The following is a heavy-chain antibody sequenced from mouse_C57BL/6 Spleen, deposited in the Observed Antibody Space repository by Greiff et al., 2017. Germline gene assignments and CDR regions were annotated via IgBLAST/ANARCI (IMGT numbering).Heavy chain of an antibody. D-gene: IGHD2-1*01. V-gene: IGHV1-69*01. Sequence: QVQLQQPGAELVMPGASVKLSCKASGYTFTSYWMHWVKQRPGQGLEWIGEIDPSDSYTNYNQKIKGKSTLTVDKSSSTAYMQLSSLTSEDSAVYYCARRNYGNYYYFDYWGQGTTLTVSS. CDR2: IDPSDSYT. CDR3: ARRNYGNYYYFDY. J-gene: IGHJ2*01. CDR1: GYTFTSYW.